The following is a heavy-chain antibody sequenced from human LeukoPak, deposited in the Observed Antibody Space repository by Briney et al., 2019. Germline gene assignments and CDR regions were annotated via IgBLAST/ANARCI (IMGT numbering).Heavy chain of an antibody. CDR3: ARRRYYDSTGYLD. V-gene: IGHV4-39*02. CDR1: GGFISSSSYY. D-gene: IGHD3-22*01. J-gene: IGHJ1*01. Sequence: PSETLSLTCTLSGGFISSSSYYWGRIRQPPGKGLEWIGDIYYTGSTYYNASLKSRVSISIDTSNNHFSLKLSSVTAADTALYYCARRRYYDSTGYLDWGQGTLVTVSS. CDR2: IYYTGST.